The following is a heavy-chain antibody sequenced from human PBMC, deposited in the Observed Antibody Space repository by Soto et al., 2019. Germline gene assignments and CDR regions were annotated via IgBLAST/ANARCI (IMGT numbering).Heavy chain of an antibody. CDR1: GGSISSYY. Sequence: SETLSLTCSVSGGSISSYYWSWIRQPPGKGLEWIGYIYYSGSTNYNPSLKSRFTISKDNSMNTVYLQMNSLRVEDTAVYFCARHDWLDPWGQGTLVTVSS. J-gene: IGHJ5*02. CDR3: ARHDWLDP. V-gene: IGHV4-59*08. CDR2: IYYSGST.